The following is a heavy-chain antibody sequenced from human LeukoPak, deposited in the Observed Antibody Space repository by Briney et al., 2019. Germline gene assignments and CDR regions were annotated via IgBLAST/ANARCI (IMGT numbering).Heavy chain of an antibody. Sequence: TSETLSLTCTVSGGSISTSSYYWGWIRQPPGKGLECIGNIYYSGSTYYNPSLKSRVTISVDTSKNQFSLKLSSVTAADTAVYFCARGMAAAYDYNWFDPWGQGTLVTVSS. J-gene: IGHJ5*02. CDR2: IYYSGST. V-gene: IGHV4-39*07. D-gene: IGHD5-12*01. CDR3: ARGMAAAYDYNWFDP. CDR1: GGSISTSSYY.